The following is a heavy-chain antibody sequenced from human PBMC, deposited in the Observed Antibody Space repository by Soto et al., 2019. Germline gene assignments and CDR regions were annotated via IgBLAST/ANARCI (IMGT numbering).Heavy chain of an antibody. CDR2: IYYSGST. Sequence: QVQLQESGPGLVKPSETLSLTCTVSGGSISSYYWSWIRQPPGKGLEWIGYIYYSGSTNYNPSLKSRVTISVDTSKNQFSLKLSSVTAADTAVYYCASAGSYSDYWGQGTLVTVSS. J-gene: IGHJ4*02. CDR3: ASAGSYSDY. CDR1: GGSISSYY. V-gene: IGHV4-59*08. D-gene: IGHD1-26*01.